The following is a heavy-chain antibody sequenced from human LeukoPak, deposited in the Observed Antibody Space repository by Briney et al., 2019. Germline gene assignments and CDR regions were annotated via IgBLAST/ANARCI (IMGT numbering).Heavy chain of an antibody. J-gene: IGHJ1*01. CDR1: GGSIRSSSYY. D-gene: IGHD6-13*01. V-gene: IGHV4-39*01. CDR3: AGIAAVGTWYFQH. CDR2: IYYSGST. Sequence: SETLSLTCTVSGGSIRSSSYYWGWIRQPPGKGLEWIGSIYYSGSTYYNPSLKSRVTISVDTSKNQFSLKLSSVTAADTAVYYCAGIAAVGTWYFQHWGQGTLVTVSS.